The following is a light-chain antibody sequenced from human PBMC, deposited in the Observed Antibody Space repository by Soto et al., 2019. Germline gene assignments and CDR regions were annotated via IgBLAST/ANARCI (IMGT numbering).Light chain of an antibody. CDR3: QQYGSSPRT. Sequence: EKALTQSPVTLSLSPGERATLSCRASQSVSSNLAWYQQKPGQAPRLLMFGTSNRATGIPDRFSGSGSGTDFTLTINSLEPEDFAVYYCQQYGSSPRTFGQGTKVDIK. V-gene: IGKV3-20*01. CDR2: GTS. CDR1: QSVSSN. J-gene: IGKJ1*01.